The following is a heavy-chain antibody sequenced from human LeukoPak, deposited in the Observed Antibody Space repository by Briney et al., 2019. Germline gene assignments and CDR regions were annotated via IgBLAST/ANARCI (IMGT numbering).Heavy chain of an antibody. J-gene: IGHJ4*02. Sequence: GASVKVSCKASGYMFTSYYMHWVRQAPGQGLEWMGIIHPSGGSTSHAQKFQGRVTMTRDPSTSTVYMELSSLRSEDTAVYYCARATDYIWGSYDYWGQGTLVTVSS. CDR3: ARATDYIWGSYDY. CDR2: IHPSGGST. V-gene: IGHV1-46*01. D-gene: IGHD3-16*01. CDR1: GYMFTSYY.